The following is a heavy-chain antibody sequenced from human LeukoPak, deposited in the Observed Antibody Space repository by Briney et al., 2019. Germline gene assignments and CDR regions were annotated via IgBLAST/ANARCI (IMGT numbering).Heavy chain of an antibody. J-gene: IGHJ4*02. CDR3: AKDWNYDGSGYYLY. CDR1: GFTFSSYA. CDR2: ISGSGGST. V-gene: IGHV3-23*01. D-gene: IGHD3-22*01. Sequence: GGSLRLSCAASGFTFSSYAMSWVRQAPGKGLEWVSGISGSGGSTYYADSVKGRFTISRDNSKNTLNLQMKSLRAEDTAVYYCAKDWNYDGSGYYLYWGQGTLVTVSS.